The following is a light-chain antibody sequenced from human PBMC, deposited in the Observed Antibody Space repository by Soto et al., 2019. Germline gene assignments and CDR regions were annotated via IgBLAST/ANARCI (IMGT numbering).Light chain of an antibody. CDR2: EVS. CDR3: SSYTXSXXXV. Sequence: QSVLTQPASVSGSPGQSITISCTGTSSDVGGYNYVSWYQQHPGKAPKLMIYEVSNRPSGVSNRFSGSKSGNTASLTISGLQAEDEADYYCSSYTXSXXXVFGTGT. V-gene: IGLV2-14*01. J-gene: IGLJ1*01. CDR1: SSDVGGYNY.